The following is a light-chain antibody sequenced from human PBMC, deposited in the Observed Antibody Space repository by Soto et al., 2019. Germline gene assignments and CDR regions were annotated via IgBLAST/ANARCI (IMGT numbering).Light chain of an antibody. Sequence: QSALTQPPSASGSPRQSVTISCAGTYSDIGDYNYVSWYQQHPGKVPKLIISEGSKRPSGVPDRFSGSKSGYTASLTVSDLQPADEAVYYCSSYSGTNSNVIFGGGTKVTVL. J-gene: IGLJ2*01. CDR2: EGS. CDR3: SSYSGTNSNVI. CDR1: YSDIGDYNY. V-gene: IGLV2-8*01.